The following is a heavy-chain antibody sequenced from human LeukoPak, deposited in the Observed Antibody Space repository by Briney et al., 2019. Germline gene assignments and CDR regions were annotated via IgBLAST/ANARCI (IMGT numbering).Heavy chain of an antibody. CDR2: ISANNGNT. D-gene: IGHD3-16*01. Sequence: WASVKVSCKASGYTFTAYGISWVRQAPGQGLEWMGWISANNGNTNYAQKVQGRVTMTRDTSTSTAYMELRSLRYDDTAEYYCSRDDGPFGGVRFDHWGQGTLVTVSS. V-gene: IGHV1-18*01. CDR3: SRDDGPFGGVRFDH. J-gene: IGHJ4*02. CDR1: GYTFTAYG.